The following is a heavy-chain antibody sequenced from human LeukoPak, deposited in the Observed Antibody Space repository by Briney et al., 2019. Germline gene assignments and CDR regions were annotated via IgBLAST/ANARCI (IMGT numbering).Heavy chain of an antibody. CDR1: GFTFRSYG. CDR2: TRDDGSKN. D-gene: IGHD2-15*01. Sequence: GGSLRLSCAASGFTFRSYGMHWVRQAPGKGLEWVAYTRDDGSKNWCGDSVKGRFTISRDNPKNTLYLQMKSLRGEDTAVYYCTNGDCRGGRCSSGAYWGQGTLVTVSS. CDR3: TNGDCRGGRCSSGAY. J-gene: IGHJ4*02. V-gene: IGHV3-30*02.